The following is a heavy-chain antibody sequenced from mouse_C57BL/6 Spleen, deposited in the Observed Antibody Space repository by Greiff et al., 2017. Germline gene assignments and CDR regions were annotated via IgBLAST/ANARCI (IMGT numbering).Heavy chain of an antibody. CDR2: ISSGGDYI. Sequence: EVKLMESGEGLVKPGGSLKLSCAASGFTFSSYAMSWVRQTPEKRLEWVAYISSGGDYIYYADTVKGRFTISRDNARNTLYLQMSSLKSEDTAMYYCTRDQGYYGSFDYWGQGTTLTVSS. CDR3: TRDQGYYGSFDY. V-gene: IGHV5-9-1*02. D-gene: IGHD1-1*01. J-gene: IGHJ2*01. CDR1: GFTFSSYA.